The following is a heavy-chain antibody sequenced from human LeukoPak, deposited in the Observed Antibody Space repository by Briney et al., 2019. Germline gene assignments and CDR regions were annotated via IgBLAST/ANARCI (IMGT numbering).Heavy chain of an antibody. CDR3: AKQGYSSGWYDGMDV. CDR1: GFTFSSYA. J-gene: IGHJ6*02. CDR2: ISGSGGST. V-gene: IGHV3-23*01. Sequence: GGSLRLSCAASGFTFSSYAMSWVRQAPGKGLEWVSAISGSGGSTYYADSVKGRFTISRDNSKNTLYLQMNSLRAEDTAVYYCAKQGYSSGWYDGMDVWGQGTTVTVSS. D-gene: IGHD6-19*01.